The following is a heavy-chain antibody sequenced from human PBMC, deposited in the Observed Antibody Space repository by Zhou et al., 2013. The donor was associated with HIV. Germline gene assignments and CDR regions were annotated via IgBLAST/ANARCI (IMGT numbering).Heavy chain of an antibody. CDR2: MNSDGNGA. CDR3: AIGYCSSTSCAVGAFDI. V-gene: IGHV1-46*03. Sequence: QVQLVQSGAEVKKLGASVMISCKASGYSFTRHKIHWLRQAPGQGLEWMGKMNSDGNGAYAQKFQGRVTITADESTSTAYMELSSLRSEDTAVYYCAIGYCSSTSCAVGAFDIWGQGTMVTVSS. CDR1: GYSFTRHK. D-gene: IGHD2-2*01. J-gene: IGHJ3*02.